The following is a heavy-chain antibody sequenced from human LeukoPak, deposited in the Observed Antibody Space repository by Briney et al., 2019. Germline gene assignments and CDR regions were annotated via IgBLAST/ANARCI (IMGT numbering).Heavy chain of an antibody. CDR3: ARGHTVAGINWFDP. J-gene: IGHJ5*02. V-gene: IGHV4-39*07. CDR1: GGSISSSSYY. CDR2: IYYSGST. D-gene: IGHD6-19*01. Sequence: ASETLSLTCSVSGGSISSSSYYWGWIRQPPGKGLEWIGSIYYSGSTYYNPSLKSRVTISVDTSKNQFSLKLSSVTAADTAVYYCARGHTVAGINWFDPWGQGTLVTVSS.